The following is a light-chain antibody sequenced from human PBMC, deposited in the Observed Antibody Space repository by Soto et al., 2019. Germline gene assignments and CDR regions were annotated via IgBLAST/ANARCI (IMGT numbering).Light chain of an antibody. CDR1: QSVGDTF. Sequence: EIVLTQSPGTLSLSPGEKATLSCRASQSVGDTFLSWYQQKPRLAPMLLIYGVSNRATGIPDRFSGSGSGTDFILTISRLEPEDFALYYCGQFVSSPPRTFGQGTKVEIK. V-gene: IGKV3-20*01. CDR2: GVS. J-gene: IGKJ1*01. CDR3: GQFVSSPPRT.